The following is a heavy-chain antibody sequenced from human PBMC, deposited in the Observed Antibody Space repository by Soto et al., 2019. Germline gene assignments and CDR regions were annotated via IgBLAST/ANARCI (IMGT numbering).Heavy chain of an antibody. CDR1: GDAFSFYT. J-gene: IGHJ4*02. V-gene: IGHV1-69*02. CDR3: ATSYGSGYRAFDY. D-gene: IGHD3-10*01. Sequence: QVQLVQSGAEVKKPGSSVRVSCKASGDAFSFYTINWVRQAPGLGLEWMGRINPILTMSNYAQKFQGRVTFTADKSTSTAYMVLSSLISEDTAMYFCATSYGSGYRAFDYWGQGALVTVSS. CDR2: INPILTMS.